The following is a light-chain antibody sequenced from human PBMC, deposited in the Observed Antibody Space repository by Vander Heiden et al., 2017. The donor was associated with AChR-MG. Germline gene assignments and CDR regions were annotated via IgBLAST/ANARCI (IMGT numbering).Light chain of an antibody. J-gene: IGKJ4*01. CDR3: QQYESSST. CDR2: KAS. V-gene: IGKV1-5*03. Sequence: DIQMTQSPSTLSASVGDRITITCRASQSISIWLAWYQQKPGKAPKLLMYKASSLESGVPSRFSGSGSGTELTLTISSLQPDDFATYFCQQYESSSTFGGGTKVEMK. CDR1: QSISIW.